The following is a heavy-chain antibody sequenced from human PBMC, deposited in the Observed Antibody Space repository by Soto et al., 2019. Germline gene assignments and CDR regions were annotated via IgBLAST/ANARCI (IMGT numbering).Heavy chain of an antibody. CDR3: ARDYISIFGVVTLLHYFDY. CDR2: ISAYNGNT. Sequence: QVQLVQSGAEVKKPGASVQVSCKASGYTFTSYGIRWVRQAPGQGLEWMGWISAYNGNTNYAQKLQGRVTMTTDTSTSTAYMELRSLRSDDTAVYYCARDYISIFGVVTLLHYFDYWGQGTLVTVSS. D-gene: IGHD3-3*01. CDR1: GYTFTSYG. V-gene: IGHV1-18*01. J-gene: IGHJ4*02.